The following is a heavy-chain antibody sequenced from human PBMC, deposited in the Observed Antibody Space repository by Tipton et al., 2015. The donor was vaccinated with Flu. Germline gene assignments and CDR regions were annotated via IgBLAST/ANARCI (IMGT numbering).Heavy chain of an antibody. CDR3: ARGVWFGELLPFDY. V-gene: IGHV4-61*02. D-gene: IGHD3-10*01. J-gene: IGHJ4*02. CDR1: GGSISSGSYY. Sequence: TLSLTCTVSGGSISSGSYYWSWIRQPAGKGLEWIGRIYTSGSTNYNPSLKSRVAISVDTSKNQFSLKLSSVTAADTAVYYCARGVWFGELLPFDYWGQGTLVTVPS. CDR2: IYTSGST.